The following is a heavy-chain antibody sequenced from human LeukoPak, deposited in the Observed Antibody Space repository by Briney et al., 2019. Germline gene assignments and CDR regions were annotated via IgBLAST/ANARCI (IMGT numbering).Heavy chain of an antibody. CDR1: GGSIISYF. CDR2: IFDSGTTNYNPST. V-gene: IGHV4-59*01. CDR3: ARGGVTTIAQYDY. J-gene: IGHJ4*02. D-gene: IGHD5-12*01. Sequence: SETLSLTCTVSGGSIISYFWSWIRQPPGKGPEWIRYIFDSGTTNYNPSTNYNPSLKSRVTVSLDTSKNHFSLKLSSVTAADTAVYFCARGGVTTIAQYDYWGQGILVTVSS.